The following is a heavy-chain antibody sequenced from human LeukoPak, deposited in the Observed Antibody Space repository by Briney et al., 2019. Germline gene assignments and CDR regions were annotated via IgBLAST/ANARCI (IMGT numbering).Heavy chain of an antibody. CDR3: ARYSGSHYAFDI. Sequence: SETLSLSCTVSGGSISSDYWSWIRQPPGKGLEWVGNIYYSGNTFYNPPLKSRVTISVDTSKNQFSLKLSSVTAADTAVYYCARYSGSHYAFDIWGQGTMVTVSS. V-gene: IGHV4-59*04. J-gene: IGHJ3*02. CDR1: GGSISSDY. D-gene: IGHD1-26*01. CDR2: IYYSGNT.